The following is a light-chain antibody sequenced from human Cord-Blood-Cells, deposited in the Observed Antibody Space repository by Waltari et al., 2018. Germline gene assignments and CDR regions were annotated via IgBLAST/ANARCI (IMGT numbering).Light chain of an antibody. J-gene: IGKJ5*01. CDR1: QSVSSN. Sequence: EIVMTQSPATLSVSPGERATLFCRASQSVSSNLAWYQQKPGQAPRLLIYGASTRTTGIPARFSGSGSGTDFTLTISSLQSEDFAVYYCQQYNNWPPITFGQGTRLEIK. CDR2: GAS. V-gene: IGKV3D-15*01. CDR3: QQYNNWPPIT.